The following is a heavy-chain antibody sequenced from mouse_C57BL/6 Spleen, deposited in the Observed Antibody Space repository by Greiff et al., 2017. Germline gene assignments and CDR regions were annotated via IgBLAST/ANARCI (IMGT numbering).Heavy chain of an antibody. J-gene: IGHJ1*03. D-gene: IGHD1-1*01. V-gene: IGHV1-52*01. CDR3: ARRGFITTGGYWYFDV. CDR1: GYTFTSYW. CDR2: IDPSDSET. Sequence: QVQLKQPGAELVRPGSSVKLSCKASGYTFTSYWMHWVKQRPIQGLEWIGNIDPSDSETHYNQKFKDKATLTVDKSSSTAYMQLSSLTSEDSAVYYCARRGFITTGGYWYFDVWGTGTTVTVSS.